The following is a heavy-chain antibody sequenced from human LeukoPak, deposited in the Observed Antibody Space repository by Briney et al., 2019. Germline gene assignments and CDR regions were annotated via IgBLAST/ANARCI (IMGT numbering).Heavy chain of an antibody. CDR3: ARSNDYVFDY. CDR1: GYITTYW. CDR2: IYPGDSDA. Sequence: GESLKISCKSSGYITTYWIGWVRQMPGKGLERMGVIYPGDSDARYSPSFEGQVTVSADKSTNTAYLQWSSLEASDTAMYYCARSNDYVFDYWGQGTLVTVSS. D-gene: IGHD4-17*01. V-gene: IGHV5-51*01. J-gene: IGHJ4*02.